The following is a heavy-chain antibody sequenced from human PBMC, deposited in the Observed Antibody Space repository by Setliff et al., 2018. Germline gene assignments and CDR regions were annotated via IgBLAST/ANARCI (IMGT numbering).Heavy chain of an antibody. CDR1: GGSISSSSYY. CDR2: IYYSGST. Sequence: SEILSLTCTVSGGSISSSSYYWGWIRQPPGKGLEWIGSIYYSGSTYYNPSLKSRVTISVDTSKNQFSLKLSSVTAADTAVYYCARRETYYNFWSGYYAYWGQGTLVTVSS. J-gene: IGHJ4*02. D-gene: IGHD3-3*01. CDR3: ARRETYYNFWSGYYAY. V-gene: IGHV4-39*07.